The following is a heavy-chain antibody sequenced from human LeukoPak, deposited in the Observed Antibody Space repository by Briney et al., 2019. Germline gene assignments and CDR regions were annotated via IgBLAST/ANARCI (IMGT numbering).Heavy chain of an antibody. V-gene: IGHV4-61*02. Sequence: SQTLSLTCTVSGGSISSGSYYWSWIRQPAGKGLEWIGRIYTSGSTNYNPSLKSRVTISVDTSKNQFSLKLSSVTAADTAVYYCARVMGRYYMDVWGKGTTVTVSS. D-gene: IGHD3-10*01. CDR1: GGSISSGSYY. CDR3: ARVMGRYYMDV. CDR2: IYTSGST. J-gene: IGHJ6*03.